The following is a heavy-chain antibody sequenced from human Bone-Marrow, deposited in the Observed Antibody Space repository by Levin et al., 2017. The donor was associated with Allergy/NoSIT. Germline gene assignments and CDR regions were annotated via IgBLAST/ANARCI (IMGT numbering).Heavy chain of an antibody. D-gene: IGHD4-11*01. Sequence: AGGSLRLSCAASGFSVSSNYMTWVRQAPGKGLECVSVIYSGVLTYYADSVKGRFTISRDNSKNTLYLQMNNLRAGDTAVYYCASGPQYEYYFDSWGQGILVTVSS. V-gene: IGHV3-53*01. CDR1: GFSVSSNY. J-gene: IGHJ4*02. CDR3: ASGPQYEYYFDS. CDR2: IYSGVLT.